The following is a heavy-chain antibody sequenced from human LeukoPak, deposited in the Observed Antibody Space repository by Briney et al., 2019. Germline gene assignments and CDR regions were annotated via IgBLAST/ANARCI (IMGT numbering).Heavy chain of an antibody. V-gene: IGHV3-30*18. D-gene: IGHD3-22*01. CDR3: AKDKYDSSGPIDY. Sequence: GRSLRLSCAASGFTFSSYGMHWVRQAPGKRLEWVAVISYDGSNKYYADSAKGRFTISRDNSKNTVYLQMNSLRAEDTAVYYCAKDKYDSSGPIDYWGQGTLVTVSS. CDR2: ISYDGSNK. J-gene: IGHJ4*02. CDR1: GFTFSSYG.